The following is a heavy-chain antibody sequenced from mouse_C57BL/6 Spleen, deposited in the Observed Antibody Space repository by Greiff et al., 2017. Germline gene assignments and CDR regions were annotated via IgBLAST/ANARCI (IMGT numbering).Heavy chain of an antibody. V-gene: IGHV6-3*01. J-gene: IGHJ1*03. D-gene: IGHD1-1*01. Sequence: EVQLVESGGGLVQPGGSMKLSCVASGFTFSNYWMNWVRQSPEKGLEWVAQIRLKSDNYATHYAESVKGRFTISRDDSNSSVYLQMNNLSAEDTGIYYCTGHYGSSYEDWYFDVWGTGTTVTVSS. CDR1: GFTFSNYW. CDR3: TGHYGSSYEDWYFDV. CDR2: IRLKSDNYAT.